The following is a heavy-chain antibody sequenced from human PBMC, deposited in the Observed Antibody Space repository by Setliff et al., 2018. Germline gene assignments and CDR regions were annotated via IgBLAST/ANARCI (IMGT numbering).Heavy chain of an antibody. CDR3: ARGPSGWSSATSRYYFYMDV. J-gene: IGHJ6*03. CDR1: GGSFSNYA. CDR2: IIPIYGST. D-gene: IGHD6-19*01. Sequence: SVKVSCKASGGSFSNYAIIWVRQTPGQGPEWMGGIIPIYGSTNNAEKFQGRVTFSADESMSTVYMELSSLRSEGTAVYYCARGPSGWSSATSRYYFYMDVWGKGTTVTVSS. V-gene: IGHV1-69*13.